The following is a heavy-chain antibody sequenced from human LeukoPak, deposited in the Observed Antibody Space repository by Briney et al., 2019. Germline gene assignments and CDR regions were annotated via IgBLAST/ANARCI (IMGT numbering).Heavy chain of an antibody. Sequence: SVKVSCKASGGTFSSYAISWVRQAPGQGLEWTGRIIPILGIANYAQKFQGRVTITADKSTSTAYMELSSLRSEDTAVCYCARDRGDGYKSSFDYWGQGTLVTVSS. J-gene: IGHJ4*02. CDR3: ARDRGDGYKSSFDY. V-gene: IGHV1-69*04. CDR2: IIPILGIA. CDR1: GGTFSSYA. D-gene: IGHD5-24*01.